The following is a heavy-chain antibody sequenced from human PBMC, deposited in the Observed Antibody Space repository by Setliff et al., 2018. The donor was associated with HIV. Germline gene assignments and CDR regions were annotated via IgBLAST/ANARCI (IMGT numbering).Heavy chain of an antibody. Sequence: SETLSLTCTVSGGSISSSSYYWGWIRQPPGKGLQWIGNIYDSESTYYNPSLKSRVTISVDTSKNQFSLKLNSVTAADTAVYYCARETNASGSLTAYWYFDLWGRGTLVTVSS. CDR3: ARETNASGSLTAYWYFDL. D-gene: IGHD3-10*01. V-gene: IGHV4-39*07. CDR2: IYDSEST. CDR1: GGSISSSSYY. J-gene: IGHJ2*01.